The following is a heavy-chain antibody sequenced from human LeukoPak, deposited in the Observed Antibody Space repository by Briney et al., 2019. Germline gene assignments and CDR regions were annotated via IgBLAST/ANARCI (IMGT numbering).Heavy chain of an antibody. CDR1: GGSISSYY. D-gene: IGHD2-15*01. V-gene: IGHV4-59*08. CDR2: IYYSGST. CDR3: ARRWSMVYCSGGSCYDHAFDI. J-gene: IGHJ3*02. Sequence: PSETLSLTCTVSGGSISSYYWSWIRQPPGKGLEWIGYIYYSGSTNYNPSLKSRATISVDTSKNQFSLKLSSVTAADTAVYYCARRWSMVYCSGGSCYDHAFDIWGQGTMVTVSS.